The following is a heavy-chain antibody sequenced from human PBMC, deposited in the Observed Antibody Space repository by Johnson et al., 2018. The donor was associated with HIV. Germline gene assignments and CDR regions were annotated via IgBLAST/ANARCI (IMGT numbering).Heavy chain of an antibody. J-gene: IGHJ3*02. CDR1: GFTFSTHD. Sequence: MQLVESGGGLVQPGGSLRLSCAASGFTFSTHDMHWVRQASGKGLEWVSAIGTAGDTYYADSVKGRFTISRDNAKNSLYLQMNSLRAEDTAAYYCARAYSVRLPNDGFDIWGQGTMVTVSS. D-gene: IGHD3-9*01. CDR3: ARAYSVRLPNDGFDI. CDR2: IGTAGDT. V-gene: IGHV3-13*01.